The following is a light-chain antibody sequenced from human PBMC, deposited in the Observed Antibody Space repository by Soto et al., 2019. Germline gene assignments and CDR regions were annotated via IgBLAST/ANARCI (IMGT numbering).Light chain of an antibody. V-gene: IGKV3-15*01. CDR1: QSVSSN. J-gene: IGKJ4*01. CDR2: VAS. CDR3: QQYNVWRLT. Sequence: EIVMTQSPATLSVSPGERATLSCRASQSVSSNVARYQQKPGQTPKLLIYVASTRATGIPARFSGSGSGTEFTLTISSLQSEDFAVYHCQQYNVWRLTFGGGTKVEFK.